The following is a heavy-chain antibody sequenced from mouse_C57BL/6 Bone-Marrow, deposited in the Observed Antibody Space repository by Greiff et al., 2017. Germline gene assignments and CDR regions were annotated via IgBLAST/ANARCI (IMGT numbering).Heavy chain of an antibody. Sequence: QVQLKESGAELVKPGASVKISCKASGYAFSSYWMHWVKQRPGRGLEWIGQIYPGDGGTNYNGKFKGKATLTADKTSSTAYMQLSSLTSEDSAVYYCARSEGNYDLDYWGQGTTITVSS. V-gene: IGHV1-80*01. CDR3: ARSEGNYDLDY. CDR1: GYAFSSYW. CDR2: IYPGDGGT. J-gene: IGHJ2*01. D-gene: IGHD2-1*01.